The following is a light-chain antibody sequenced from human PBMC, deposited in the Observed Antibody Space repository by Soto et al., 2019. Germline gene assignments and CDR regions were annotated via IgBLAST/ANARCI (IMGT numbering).Light chain of an antibody. V-gene: IGKV3-20*01. J-gene: IGKJ1*01. CDR3: QQYGSSPLWT. Sequence: ESVLTQSPGALSLSPGERATLSCRASQSVSSSYLAWYQQKPGQAPRLLIYGASSRATGIPDRFSGSGSGTDFTLTISRLEPEDFAVYYCQQYGSSPLWTFGQGTKV. CDR1: QSVSSSY. CDR2: GAS.